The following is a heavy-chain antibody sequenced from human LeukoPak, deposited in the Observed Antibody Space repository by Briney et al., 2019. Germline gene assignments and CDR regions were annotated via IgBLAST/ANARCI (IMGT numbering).Heavy chain of an antibody. CDR1: GGSISSYY. D-gene: IGHD6-13*01. Sequence: PSETLSLTCTVSGGSISSYYWSWIRQPPGKGLEWIGYIYYSGSTNYNPSLKSRVTISVDTSKNQFSLKLSSVTAADTAVYYCARWGSGGVSSSWYFGWYFDLWGRGTLVTVSS. CDR2: IYYSGST. J-gene: IGHJ2*01. V-gene: IGHV4-59*01. CDR3: ARWGSGGVSSSWYFGWYFDL.